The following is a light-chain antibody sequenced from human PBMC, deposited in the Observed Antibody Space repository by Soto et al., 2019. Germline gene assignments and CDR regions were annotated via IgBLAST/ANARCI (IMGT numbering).Light chain of an antibody. V-gene: IGKV3-11*01. Sequence: IFITQSPATLSVSPVERATLSCMASHSISNNLAWYQQKPGQAPRLLIYGASNRATGIPARFSGSGSGTDFTLTISSLEPEDFAVYYCQQHSHWPPWTFGQGTKVDIK. CDR2: GAS. CDR3: QQHSHWPPWT. J-gene: IGKJ1*01. CDR1: HSISNN.